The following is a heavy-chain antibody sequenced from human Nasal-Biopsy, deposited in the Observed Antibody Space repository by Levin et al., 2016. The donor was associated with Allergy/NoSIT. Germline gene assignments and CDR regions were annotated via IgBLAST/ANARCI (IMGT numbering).Heavy chain of an antibody. V-gene: IGHV3-23*01. D-gene: IGHD1-1*01. Sequence: GESLKISCETSGFTFSKYGMYWVRQVPEKGLEWVSLISHSGGRTDYADSVRGRFTISRDNSKNTVYLEMTSLRAEDTAVYFCAKSDLKLEIDAYYYMDVWGRGTTVTVSS. J-gene: IGHJ6*03. CDR2: ISHSGGRT. CDR3: AKSDLKLEIDAYYYMDV. CDR1: GFTFSKYG.